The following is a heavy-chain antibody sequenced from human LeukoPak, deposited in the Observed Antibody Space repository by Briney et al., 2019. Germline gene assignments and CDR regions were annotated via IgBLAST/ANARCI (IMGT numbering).Heavy chain of an antibody. CDR2: ISAYNGNT. J-gene: IGHJ4*02. CDR1: GYTFTSYY. V-gene: IGHV1-18*04. Sequence: ASVKVSCKASGYTFTSYYMHWMRQAPGQGLEWMGWISAYNGNTNYAQKLQGRVTMTTDTSTSTAYMELRSLRSDDTAVYYCARGLQWLVPADYWGQGTLVTVSS. D-gene: IGHD6-19*01. CDR3: ARGLQWLVPADY.